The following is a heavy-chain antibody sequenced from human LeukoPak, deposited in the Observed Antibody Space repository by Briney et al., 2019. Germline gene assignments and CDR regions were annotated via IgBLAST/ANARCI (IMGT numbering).Heavy chain of an antibody. CDR3: AKALRYFDWSTIDY. D-gene: IGHD3-9*01. J-gene: IGHJ4*02. CDR2: ISGDGGRT. V-gene: IGHV3-43*02. Sequence: GGSLRLSCAASGFTFDDYAMHWVRQAPGKGLEWVSLISGDGGRTYYADSVKGRFTISRDNSKNTLYLQMNSLRAEDTAVYYCAKALRYFDWSTIDYWGQGTLVTVSS. CDR1: GFTFDDYA.